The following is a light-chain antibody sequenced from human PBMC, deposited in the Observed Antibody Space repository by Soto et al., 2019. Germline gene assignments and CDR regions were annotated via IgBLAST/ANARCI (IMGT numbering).Light chain of an antibody. CDR1: QGFANF. Sequence: IQLTQSPSSLSASVGDRVTISCRASQGFANFLAWYQQKPGQAPKLLIYGASTLQSGGPSRYSGSGSGTDFTLTISSLQPEDFATYYCQQLNSFPIPFGPGTQMDIK. V-gene: IGKV1-9*01. J-gene: IGKJ3*01. CDR2: GAS. CDR3: QQLNSFPIP.